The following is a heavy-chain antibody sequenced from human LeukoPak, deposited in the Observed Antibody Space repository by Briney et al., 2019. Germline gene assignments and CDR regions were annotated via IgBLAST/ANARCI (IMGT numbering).Heavy chain of an antibody. V-gene: IGHV1-2*02. J-gene: IGHJ4*02. Sequence: ASVKVSCKTSGYTFTGHYIHWVRQAPGQGLEWMGWINPISGGTNYAQKFQGRVTMTRDTSISTAYMELSRLRSDDTAVYYCASGYSSSPFDYWGQGTLVTVSS. CDR3: ASGYSSSPFDY. D-gene: IGHD6-6*01. CDR2: INPISGGT. CDR1: GYTFTGHY.